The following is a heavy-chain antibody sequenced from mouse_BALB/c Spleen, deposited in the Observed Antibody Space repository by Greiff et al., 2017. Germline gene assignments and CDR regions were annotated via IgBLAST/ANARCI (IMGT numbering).Heavy chain of an antibody. CDR1: GYTFTSYW. CDR2: INPSNGRT. J-gene: IGHJ2*01. CDR3: ARGGNYAFDY. V-gene: IGHV1S81*02. Sequence: QVQLQQPGAELVKPGASVKLSCKASGYTFTSYWMHWVKQRPGQGLEWIGEINPSNGRTNYNEKFKSKATLTVDKSSSTAYMQLSSLTSEDSAVYYCARGGNYAFDYWGQGTTLTVSS. D-gene: IGHD2-1*01.